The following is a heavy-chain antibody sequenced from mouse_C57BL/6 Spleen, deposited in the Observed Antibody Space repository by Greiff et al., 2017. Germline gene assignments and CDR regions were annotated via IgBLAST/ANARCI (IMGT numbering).Heavy chain of an antibody. V-gene: IGHV14-2*01. CDR3: ARGDYDVSFDY. J-gene: IGHJ2*01. Sequence: VQLQQSGAELVKPGASVKLSCTASGFNIKDYYMHWVKQRTEQGLEWIGRIDPEDGETKYAPKFPGKATITADTSSNTAYLQLSSLTSEDTAVYYCARGDYDVSFDYWGQGTTLTVSS. CDR2: IDPEDGET. CDR1: GFNIKDYY. D-gene: IGHD2-4*01.